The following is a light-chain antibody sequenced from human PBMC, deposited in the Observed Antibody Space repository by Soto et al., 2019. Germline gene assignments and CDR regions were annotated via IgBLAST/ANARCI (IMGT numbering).Light chain of an antibody. J-gene: IGLJ1*01. CDR1: SSDVGGYNY. V-gene: IGLV2-14*01. Sequence: QSALTQPASVSGSLGQSITISCTGTSSDVGGYNYVSWYQQHPGKAPKLMIYEVSNRPSGVSNRFSGSKSGNTASLTISGLQAEDEADYYCSSYTSSSTLLFGTGTKLTVL. CDR2: EVS. CDR3: SSYTSSSTLL.